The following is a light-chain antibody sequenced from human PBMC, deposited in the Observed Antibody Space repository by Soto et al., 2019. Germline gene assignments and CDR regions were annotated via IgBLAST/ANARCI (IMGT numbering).Light chain of an antibody. J-gene: IGKJ2*01. V-gene: IGKV2-28*01. CDR2: LAS. CDR1: QSLLHSKGYSN. CDR3: MQALRTPYT. Sequence: IVMTQSPLFLPVTPGEPASISCRSSQSLLHSKGYSNLDWYLQRPGQSPRLLLYLASNRASGAPDRVSGSGSGTNFTLKISRVQAGDVGVYYCMQALRTPYTFGQVTKLE.